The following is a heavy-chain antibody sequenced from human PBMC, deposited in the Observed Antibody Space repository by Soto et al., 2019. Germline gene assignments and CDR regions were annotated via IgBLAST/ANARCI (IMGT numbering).Heavy chain of an antibody. J-gene: IGHJ4*02. D-gene: IGHD5-18*01. CDR3: ASPSGAAISDY. CDR1: GFTFSTHW. CDR2: INQDGSDK. Sequence: LRLSCAGSGFTFSTHWSSWLRQAPGKGLEWVAHINQDGSDKYYVDSVKGRFTISRDNTKNSLNLQMNSLRPEDTAVYYCASPSGAAISDYWGRGTLVTVS. V-gene: IGHV3-7*01.